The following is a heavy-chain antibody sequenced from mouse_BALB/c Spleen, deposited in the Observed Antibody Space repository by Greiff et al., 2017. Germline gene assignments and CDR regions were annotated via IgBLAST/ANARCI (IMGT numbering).Heavy chain of an antibody. CDR3: ARSQRYRFDY. Sequence: EVKLEESGPGLVKPSQSLSLSCTVTGYSFTSYYVRNWIRQLPGNILGWMGNISNSGSTSYNPSLKSRISITRDTSKNQFFLQLNSVTTEDTATYYCARSQRYRFDYWGQGTLVTVSS. CDR2: ISNSGST. J-gene: IGHJ3*01. D-gene: IGHD2-14*01. CDR1: GYSFTSYYV. V-gene: IGHV3-2*02.